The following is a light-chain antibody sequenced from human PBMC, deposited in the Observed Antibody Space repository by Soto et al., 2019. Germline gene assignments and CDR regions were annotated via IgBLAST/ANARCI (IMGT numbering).Light chain of an antibody. CDR1: QSVTTQ. V-gene: IGKV3-20*01. J-gene: IGKJ1*01. Sequence: IVLTQSPGTLSLSPGERATLSCRASQSVTTQLAWYQQKPGQAPRLIIHGASSRATGVPDRITGSGSGTDFTLSSSRLGPEDFAAYYCQHYGGSTRTFGQGTKVEIK. CDR3: QHYGGSTRT. CDR2: GAS.